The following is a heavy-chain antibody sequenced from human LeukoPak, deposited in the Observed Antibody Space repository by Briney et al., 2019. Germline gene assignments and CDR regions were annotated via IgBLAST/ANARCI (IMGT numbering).Heavy chain of an antibody. CDR2: FDPEDGET. D-gene: IGHD2-15*01. Sequence: ASVKVSCKVSGYTLTELSMHWVRQAPGKGLEWMGGFDPEDGETIYAQKFQGRVTMSEDTSTDTAYMELSSLRSEDTAVYYCATEVVYNYYFDYWGQGTLVTVSS. V-gene: IGHV1-24*01. CDR1: GYTLTELS. CDR3: ATEVVYNYYFDY. J-gene: IGHJ4*02.